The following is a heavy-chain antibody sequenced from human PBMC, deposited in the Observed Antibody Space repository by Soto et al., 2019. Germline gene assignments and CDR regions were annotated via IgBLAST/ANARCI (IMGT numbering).Heavy chain of an antibody. D-gene: IGHD3-3*01. J-gene: IGHJ4*02. V-gene: IGHV3-23*01. CDR3: AKGRAHTLFGVDTLFDY. CDR2: VSGSGDTK. Sequence: GGSLRLSCAASGFAFNTYAMSWVRQAPGKGLQWVSGVSGSGDTKYYAESVKGRFTISRDNSKNTLYLQMNSLRAEDTAIYYCAKGRAHTLFGVDTLFDYWGQGTLVTVSS. CDR1: GFAFNTYA.